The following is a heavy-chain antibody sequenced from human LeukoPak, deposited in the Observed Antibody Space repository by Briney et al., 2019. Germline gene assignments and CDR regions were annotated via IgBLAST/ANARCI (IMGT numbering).Heavy chain of an antibody. Sequence: SETLSLTCAVYGGSFSGYYWSWIRQPPGKGLEWIGYIYYSGSTNYNPSLKSRVTISVDTSKNQFSLKLSSVTAADTAVYYCARGGGIAAAGPTFDYWGQGTLVTVSS. D-gene: IGHD6-13*01. CDR3: ARGGGIAAAGPTFDY. CDR1: GGSFSGYY. J-gene: IGHJ4*02. CDR2: IYYSGST. V-gene: IGHV4-59*01.